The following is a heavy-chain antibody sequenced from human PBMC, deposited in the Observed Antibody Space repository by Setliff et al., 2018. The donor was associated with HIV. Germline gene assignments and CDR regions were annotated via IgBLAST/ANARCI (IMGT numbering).Heavy chain of an antibody. CDR2: INSDGSNT. V-gene: IGHV3-74*03. CDR1: KFIFSTYW. CDR3: ARELNGHTSSHYYFGLDV. Sequence: GGSLRLSCTTSKFIFSTYWMHWVRQGPGKGLVWVSRINSDGSNTMYADSVKGRFTISRDNAKNTLYLQMNSLRVDDTAVYYCARELNGHTSSHYYFGLDVWGQGTTVTVSS. D-gene: IGHD6-6*01. J-gene: IGHJ6*02.